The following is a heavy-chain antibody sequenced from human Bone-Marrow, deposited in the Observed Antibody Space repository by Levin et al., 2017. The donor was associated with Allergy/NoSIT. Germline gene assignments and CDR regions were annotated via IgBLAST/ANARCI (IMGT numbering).Heavy chain of an antibody. Sequence: GGSLRLSCAASGFTFDDFAMHWVRQVPGKGLEWVSGISWNSGSIGYADSVKGRFTISRDNAKNSLYLQMNSLRTEDTALYYCAKGSGYDYYYYGLDVWGQGTTVTVSS. CDR2: ISWNSGSI. D-gene: IGHD5-12*01. CDR1: GFTFDDFA. J-gene: IGHJ6*02. V-gene: IGHV3-9*01. CDR3: AKGSGYDYYYYGLDV.